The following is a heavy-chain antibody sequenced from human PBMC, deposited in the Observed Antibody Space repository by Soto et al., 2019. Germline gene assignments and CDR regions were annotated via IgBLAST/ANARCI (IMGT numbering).Heavy chain of an antibody. CDR2: MNPNSGNT. CDR3: ARVSSGILDTYYYYMDV. V-gene: IGHV1-8*02. D-gene: IGHD3-3*01. J-gene: IGHJ6*03. CDR1: GYTFTSYD. Sequence: ASVKVSCKASGYTFTSYDINRVRQATGQGLEWMGWMNPNSGNTGYAQKFQGRVTMTRNTSISTAYMELSSLRSEDTAVYYCARVSSGILDTYYYYMDVWGQGTTVTVSS.